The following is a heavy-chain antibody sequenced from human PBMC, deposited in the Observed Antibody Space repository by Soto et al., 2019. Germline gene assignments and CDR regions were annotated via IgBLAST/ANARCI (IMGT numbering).Heavy chain of an antibody. J-gene: IGHJ4*02. CDR2: IIPVFQTA. D-gene: IGHD3-22*01. CDR1: GGLFSSYP. CDR3: ARGGSGYTWFNEF. V-gene: IGHV1-69*13. Sequence: SVKVSCKASGGLFSSYPVSWVRQVPGQGLEWMGGIIPVFQTAYYTQRFQGRVTITADESTNTAYMELSSLRSEDTAIYYCARGGSGYTWFNEFWGQGTLVTVSS.